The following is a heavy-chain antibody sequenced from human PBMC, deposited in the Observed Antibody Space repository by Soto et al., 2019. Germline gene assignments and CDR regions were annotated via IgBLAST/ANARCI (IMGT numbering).Heavy chain of an antibody. CDR2: FSGSGGST. Sequence: GGSLRLSCAASGFTFSSYAMSWVRQAPGKGLEWVSAFSGSGGSTYYADSVKGRFTISRDNSKNTLYLQMNSLRAEDTAVYYCAKVIEADYYDSSGYHCFDYWGQGTLVTVSS. V-gene: IGHV3-23*01. CDR1: GFTFSSYA. J-gene: IGHJ4*02. D-gene: IGHD3-22*01. CDR3: AKVIEADYYDSSGYHCFDY.